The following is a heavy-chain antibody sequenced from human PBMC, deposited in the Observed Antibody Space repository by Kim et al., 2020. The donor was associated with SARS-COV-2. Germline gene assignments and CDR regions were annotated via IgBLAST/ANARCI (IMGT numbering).Heavy chain of an antibody. V-gene: IGHV3-7*03. D-gene: IGHD6-19*01. CDR3: ARTVAGRIDAFDI. Sequence: YSMKGRFPTSRDNAQNSLYLHVTSLRVEDTAVYYCARTVAGRIDAFDIWGQGTMVTVSS. J-gene: IGHJ3*02.